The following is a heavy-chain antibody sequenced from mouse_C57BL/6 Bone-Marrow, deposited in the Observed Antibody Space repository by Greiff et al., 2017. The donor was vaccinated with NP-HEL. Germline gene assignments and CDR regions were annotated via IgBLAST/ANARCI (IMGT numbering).Heavy chain of an antibody. D-gene: IGHD2-4*01. CDR2: ISDGGSYT. V-gene: IGHV5-4*01. CDR3: ARGLRRYAMDY. Sequence: EVQLVESGGGLVKPGGSLKLSCAASGFTFSSYAMSWVRQTPEKRLEWVATISDGGSYTYYPDNVKGRFTISRDNAKNNLYLQMSQLKAEDTAMYCCARGLRRYAMDYWGQGTSVTVSS. J-gene: IGHJ4*01. CDR1: GFTFSSYA.